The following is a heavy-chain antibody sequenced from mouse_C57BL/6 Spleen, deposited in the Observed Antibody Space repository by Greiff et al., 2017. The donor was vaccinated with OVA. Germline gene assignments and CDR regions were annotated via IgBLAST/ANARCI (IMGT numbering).Heavy chain of an antibody. D-gene: IGHD2-4*01. J-gene: IGHJ2*01. Sequence: QVQLQQPGAELVKPGASVKLSCKASGYTFTSYWMHWVKQRPGQGLEWIGMIHPNSGSTNYNEKFKSKATLTVEKSSSTAYLQLSSLTSEDSAVYYCARSRRYDYDPSFDYWGQGTTLTVSS. CDR3: ARSRRYDYDPSFDY. CDR1: GYTFTSYW. V-gene: IGHV1-64*01. CDR2: IHPNSGST.